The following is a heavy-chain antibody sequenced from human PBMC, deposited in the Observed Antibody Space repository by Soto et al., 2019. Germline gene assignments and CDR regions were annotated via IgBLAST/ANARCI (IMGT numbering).Heavy chain of an antibody. CDR2: IYSSGST. V-gene: IGHV4-4*07. CDR1: GGSTGGYF. D-gene: IGHD2-8*01. J-gene: IGHJ3*02. Sequence: SKTLSLTCTFSGGSTGGYFWSCVRQPAGKGLDWIGRIYSSGSTNYNPSLNSRITMSVDTSKKQFSLKLSSVRAADTAVYYCARQYYSNGNNAFDICRQGTLV. CDR3: ARQYYSNGNNAFDI.